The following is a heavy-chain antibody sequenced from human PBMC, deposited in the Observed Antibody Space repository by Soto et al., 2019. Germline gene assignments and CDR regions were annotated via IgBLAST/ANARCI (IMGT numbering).Heavy chain of an antibody. D-gene: IGHD2-15*01. V-gene: IGHV3-23*01. Sequence: PGGSLRLSCAASGFTFSSYAMSWVRQAPGKGLEWVSAISGSGGSTYYADSVKGRFTISRDNSKNTLYLQMNSLRAEDTAVYYCAKGVLFNLMTVVAATRFLFDPWGQGTLVTVSS. J-gene: IGHJ5*02. CDR3: AKGVLFNLMTVVAATRFLFDP. CDR1: GFTFSSYA. CDR2: ISGSGGST.